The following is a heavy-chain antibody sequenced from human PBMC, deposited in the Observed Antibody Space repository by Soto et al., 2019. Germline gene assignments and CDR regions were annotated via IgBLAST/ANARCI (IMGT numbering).Heavy chain of an antibody. Sequence: SETLSLTCTVSGGSISTYYWSWIRQPPGKGLEWIGYIYYSGTTTYNPSLKSRVTMSVDTSKNQFSLKVNSVTAADTAVYYCTRGDGKRLGSLGGRYYYYNMDVWGQGTTVTVSS. J-gene: IGHJ6*03. CDR1: GGSISTYY. CDR3: TRGDGKRLGSLGGRYYYYNMDV. CDR2: IYYSGTT. D-gene: IGHD2-15*01. V-gene: IGHV4-59*01.